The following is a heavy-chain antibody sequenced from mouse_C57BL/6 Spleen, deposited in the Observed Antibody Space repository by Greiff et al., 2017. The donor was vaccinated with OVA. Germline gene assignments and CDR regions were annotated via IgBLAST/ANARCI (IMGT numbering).Heavy chain of an antibody. Sequence: VQLQQSGPELVKPGASVKISCKASGYAFSSSWMNWVKQRPGKGLEWIGRIYPGDGDTIYNGKFKGKATLTADKSSSTAYMQLSSLTSEDSAVYFCARYYGSTNYFDYWGQGTTLTVSS. CDR3: ARYYGSTNYFDY. CDR2: IYPGDGDT. CDR1: GYAFSSSW. V-gene: IGHV1-82*01. J-gene: IGHJ2*01. D-gene: IGHD1-1*01.